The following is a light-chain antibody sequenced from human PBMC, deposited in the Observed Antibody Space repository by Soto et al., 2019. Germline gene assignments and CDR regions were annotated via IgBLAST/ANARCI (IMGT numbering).Light chain of an antibody. CDR1: QTLVYSDVNTF. CDR2: KFS. V-gene: IGKV2-30*01. J-gene: IGKJ1*01. CDR3: MQGTHWHQT. Sequence: DVVMTQSPLSLPVTLGQPASISCRSSQTLVYSDVNTFLNWSQQRPGQSPRRLIYKFSNRDCGVPDRNSDSGSGTVLTLKISRVEAEGVGIYSCMQGTHWHQTCGQGIKVDIK.